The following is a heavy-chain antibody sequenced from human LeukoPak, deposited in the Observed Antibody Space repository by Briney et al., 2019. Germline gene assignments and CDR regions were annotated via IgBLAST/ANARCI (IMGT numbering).Heavy chain of an antibody. V-gene: IGHV4-34*01. Sequence: SETLSLTCAVYGGSFSGYYWSWIRQPPGKGPEWIGEINHSGSTNYNPSLKSRVTISVDTSKNQFSLKLSSVTAADTAVYYCARGGSSTTWELYNWFDPWGQGTLVTVSS. J-gene: IGHJ5*02. CDR2: INHSGST. CDR1: GGSFSGYY. CDR3: ARGGSSTTWELYNWFDP. D-gene: IGHD2-2*01.